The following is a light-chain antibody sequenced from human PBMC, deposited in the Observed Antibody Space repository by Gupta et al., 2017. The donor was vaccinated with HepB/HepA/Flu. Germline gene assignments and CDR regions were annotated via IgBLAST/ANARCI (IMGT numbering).Light chain of an antibody. CDR2: TAF. Sequence: DIQMTQSPSSRSASVGDRVTITCRASQSIGNYLNWYQQKPGIVPQVLIYTAFMLYSGVPSRFTASRSGIDFTLSISMKHPEDFTTYYRQRCDTTVRTFGEGTKVEIK. CDR3: QRCDTTVRT. J-gene: IGKJ4*02. CDR1: QSIGNY. V-gene: IGKV1-39*01.